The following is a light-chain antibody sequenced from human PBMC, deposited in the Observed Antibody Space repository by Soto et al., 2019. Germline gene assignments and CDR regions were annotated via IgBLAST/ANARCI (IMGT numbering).Light chain of an antibody. CDR3: GTWDNSLRAEV. CDR1: SSNIGNHY. V-gene: IGLV1-51*01. J-gene: IGLJ2*01. CDR2: DNN. Sequence: QSVLTQPPSVSAAPGQKVTISCSGSSSNIGNHYVSWYQQFPETAPKLLIYDNNKRPSGIPDRFSGSKSGTSAALGITGLQTGDEADYYCGTWDNSLRAEVFGGGTKLTVL.